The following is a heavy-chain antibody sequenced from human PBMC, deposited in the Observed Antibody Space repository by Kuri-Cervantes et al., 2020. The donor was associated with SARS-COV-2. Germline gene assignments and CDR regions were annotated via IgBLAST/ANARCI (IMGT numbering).Heavy chain of an antibody. CDR2: ISSSSSYI. D-gene: IGHD2-8*01. CDR1: GFTFSSYS. V-gene: IGHV3-21*01. CDR3: ARDFPAYCTNGVCYSEYFQH. J-gene: IGHJ1*01. Sequence: ETLSLTCAASGFTFSSYSMNWVRQAPGKGLEWVSSISSSSSYIYYADSVKGRFTISRDNAKNSLYLQMNSLRAEDTAVYYCARDFPAYCTNGVCYSEYFQHWGQGTLVTVSS.